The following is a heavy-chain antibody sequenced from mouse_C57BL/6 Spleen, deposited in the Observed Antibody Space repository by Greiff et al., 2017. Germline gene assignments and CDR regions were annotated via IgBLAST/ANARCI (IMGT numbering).Heavy chain of an antibody. CDR2: ISYDGSN. D-gene: IGHD3-2*02. V-gene: IGHV3-6*01. Sequence: EVQLQESGPGLVKPSQSLSLTCSVTGYSITSGYYWNWIRQFPGNKLEWMGYISYDGSNNYNPSLKNRISITRDTSKNQFFLKLNSVTTEDTATYYCAREGSQTYYFDYWGQGTTLTVSS. CDR3: AREGSQTYYFDY. J-gene: IGHJ2*01. CDR1: GYSITSGYY.